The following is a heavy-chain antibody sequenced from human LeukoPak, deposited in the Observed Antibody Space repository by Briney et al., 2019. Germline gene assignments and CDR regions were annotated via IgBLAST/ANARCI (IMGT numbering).Heavy chain of an antibody. CDR1: GGSFSGYY. CDR2: INHSEGT. D-gene: IGHD2-15*01. J-gene: IGHJ3*02. Sequence: PSETPSLTCAIYGGSFSGYYWSWIRQPPGKGLEWIGEINHSEGTKYNPSLKSRVTISVDTSKNQFSLKLNSVTAADTAVYYCARYCSGGSCYGAFDIWGQGTMVTVSS. CDR3: ARYCSGGSCYGAFDI. V-gene: IGHV4-34*01.